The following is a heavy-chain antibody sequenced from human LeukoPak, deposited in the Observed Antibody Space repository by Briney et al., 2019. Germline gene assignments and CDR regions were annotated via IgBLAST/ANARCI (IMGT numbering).Heavy chain of an antibody. CDR2: ISFDGSNK. D-gene: IGHD6-19*01. CDR1: GFTFSSYA. J-gene: IGHJ4*02. Sequence: PGGSLRLSCAASGFTFSSYAMHWVRQAPAKGLEWVAVISFDGSNKYYADSVKGRFTISRDNSKNTLYLKMNSLRAEDTAVYYCARDILAVAGTGYFDSWGQGTLVTVSS. V-gene: IGHV3-30-3*01. CDR3: ARDILAVAGTGYFDS.